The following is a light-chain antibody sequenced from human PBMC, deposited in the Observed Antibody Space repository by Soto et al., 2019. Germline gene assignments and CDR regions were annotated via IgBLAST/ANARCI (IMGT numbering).Light chain of an antibody. CDR2: EVS. Sequence: QSALTQPASVSGSPGQSITISCTRTSSDVGGYNYVSWYQQHPGKAPKLMIYEVSNRPSGVSNRFSGSKSGNTASLTISGLQAEDEADYYCSSYTSSSTIVFGAGTKVTVL. J-gene: IGLJ1*01. CDR3: SSYTSSSTIV. CDR1: SSDVGGYNY. V-gene: IGLV2-14*01.